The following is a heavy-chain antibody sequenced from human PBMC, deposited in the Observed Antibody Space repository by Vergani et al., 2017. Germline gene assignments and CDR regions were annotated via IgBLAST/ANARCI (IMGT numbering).Heavy chain of an antibody. CDR3: AREARYYYDSSGYYFDY. CDR2: INHSGST. Sequence: QVQLQQWGAGLLKPSETLSLTCAVYGGSFSGYYWSWIRQPPGKGLEWIGEINHSGSTTYNPSLKIRVTISVDTSKNQFSLKLSSVTAADTAVYYCAREARYYYDSSGYYFDYWGQGTLVTVSS. J-gene: IGHJ4*02. V-gene: IGHV4-34*01. D-gene: IGHD3-22*01. CDR1: GGSFSGYY.